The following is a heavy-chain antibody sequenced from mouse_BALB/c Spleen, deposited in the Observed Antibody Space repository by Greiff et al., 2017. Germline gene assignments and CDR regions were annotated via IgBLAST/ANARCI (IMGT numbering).Heavy chain of an antibody. CDR1: GFNINDYY. CDR3: ATRAWCAY. J-gene: IGHJ3*01. V-gene: IGHV14-1*02. CDR2: IDPENGNT. Sequence: VQLQQSGAELVRPGALVKLSCKASGFNINDYYMHWVKQRPEQGLEWIGWIDPENGNTIYDPKFQGKASITADTSSNTAYLQLSSLTSEDTAVYYCATRAWCAYWGQGTLVTVSA.